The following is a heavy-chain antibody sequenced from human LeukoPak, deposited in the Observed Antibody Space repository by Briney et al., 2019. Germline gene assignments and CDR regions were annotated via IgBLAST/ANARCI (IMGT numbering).Heavy chain of an antibody. Sequence: GGSLRLSCAASGVTFSSNSMNWVRQAPGKGLEWVSSISSSSSYIYYEDSVKGRFTISRDNAKNSLYLQMNSLRAEDTAVYYCARAGHYYDRSGAFDIWGQGTMVTGSS. CDR1: GVTFSSNS. CDR3: ARAGHYYDRSGAFDI. V-gene: IGHV3-21*01. CDR2: ISSSSSYI. D-gene: IGHD3-22*01. J-gene: IGHJ3*02.